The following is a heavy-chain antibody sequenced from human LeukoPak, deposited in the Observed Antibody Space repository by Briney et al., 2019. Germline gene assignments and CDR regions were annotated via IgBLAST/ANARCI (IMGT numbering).Heavy chain of an antibody. D-gene: IGHD6-13*01. CDR2: INHSGST. Sequence: KPSETLSLTCAVYGGSFSGYYWSWIRQPPGKGLEWIGEINHSGSTNYNPSLKSRVTISVDTSKNQFSLKLSSVTAADTAVYYRARGYVAAARLWDYWGQGTLVTVSS. CDR1: GGSFSGYY. V-gene: IGHV4-34*01. J-gene: IGHJ4*02. CDR3: ARGYVAAARLWDY.